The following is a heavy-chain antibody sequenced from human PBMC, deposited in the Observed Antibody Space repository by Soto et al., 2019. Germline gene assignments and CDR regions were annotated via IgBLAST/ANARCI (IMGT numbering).Heavy chain of an antibody. CDR1: GDSINSGNYY. D-gene: IGHD1-1*01. V-gene: IGHV4-61*01. J-gene: IGHJ6*02. Sequence: QVQLQESGPGLVKPSETLSLTCTVSGDSINSGNYYWSWIRQSPGKGLEWLGYVFYTGSTNHNPSLTGRVTFSVGMSRQQLSLRLNSVTAADTGVYDCARETRSLEAPYHYYGLDVWGQGTTVTVSS. CDR2: VFYTGST. CDR3: ARETRSLEAPYHYYGLDV.